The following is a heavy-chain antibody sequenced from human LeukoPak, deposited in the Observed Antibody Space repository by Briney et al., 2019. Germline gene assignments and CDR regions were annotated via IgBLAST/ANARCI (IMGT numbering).Heavy chain of an antibody. Sequence: GGSLRLSCAASGFSFGKYGMHWVRQAPGKGLEWVSGITWNIYSVAYADSVKGRFTISRDNAKNSLYLQMNSLRAEDTALYYCAKDMGPGGSSWYDYWGQGTLVTVSS. CDR1: GFSFGKYG. CDR3: AKDMGPGGSSWYDY. CDR2: ITWNIYSV. V-gene: IGHV3-9*01. J-gene: IGHJ4*02. D-gene: IGHD6-13*01.